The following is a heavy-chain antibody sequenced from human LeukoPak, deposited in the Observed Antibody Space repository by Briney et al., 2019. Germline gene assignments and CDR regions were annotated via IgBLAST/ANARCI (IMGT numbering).Heavy chain of an antibody. CDR1: GFTFSSYE. V-gene: IGHV3-48*03. D-gene: IGHD3-10*01. J-gene: IGHJ6*03. CDR2: ISSSGSTI. CDR3: AKEMRNFGTYYYYMDV. Sequence: PGGSLRLSCAASGFTFSSYEMNWVRQAPGKGLEWVSYISSSGSTIYYADSVKGRFTISRDNAKNSLYLQMNSLRADDTAVYYCAKEMRNFGTYYYYMDVWGKGTTVTISS.